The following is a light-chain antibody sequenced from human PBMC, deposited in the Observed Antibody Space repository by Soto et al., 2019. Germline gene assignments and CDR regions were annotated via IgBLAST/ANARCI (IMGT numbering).Light chain of an antibody. CDR2: GAS. Sequence: EIVMTQSPATLSVSPGERATLSCRASQSVSSNLAWYQQKPGQVPRLLIYGASTRASGIPARVSGSGSGKEFTRAVSRLQCEDFAVYYCQQYNDWSLTFAGGTKVEIK. V-gene: IGKV3-15*01. CDR1: QSVSSN. CDR3: QQYNDWSLT. J-gene: IGKJ4*01.